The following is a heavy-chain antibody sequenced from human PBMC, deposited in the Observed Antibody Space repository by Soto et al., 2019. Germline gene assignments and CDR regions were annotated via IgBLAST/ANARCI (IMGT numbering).Heavy chain of an antibody. J-gene: IGHJ2*01. V-gene: IGHV1-8*01. CDR3: ARVVGAVTKYWYFDL. D-gene: IGHD4-17*01. CDR1: GYTFTSYD. Sequence: ASVKVSCKASGYTFTSYDINWVRQATGQGLEWMGWMNPNSGNTGYAQKFQGRVTMTRNTSISTAYMELSSLRSEDTAVYYCARVVGAVTKYWYFDLWGRGTLVTVSS. CDR2: MNPNSGNT.